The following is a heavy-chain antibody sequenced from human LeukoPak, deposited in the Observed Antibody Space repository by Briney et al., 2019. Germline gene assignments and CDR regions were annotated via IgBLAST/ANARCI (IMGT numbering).Heavy chain of an antibody. CDR1: GGTFSSYA. D-gene: IGHD6-6*01. Sequence: ASVKVSCKASGGTFSSYAISWVRQAPGHGLEWLGGIIPIFGTTNYAQKFQGRVTITTDESTSTAYMELSSLRSEDTAVYYCARDVLAARHPTYFDYWGQGTLVTVSS. CDR3: ARDVLAARHPTYFDY. V-gene: IGHV1-69*05. J-gene: IGHJ4*02. CDR2: IIPIFGTT.